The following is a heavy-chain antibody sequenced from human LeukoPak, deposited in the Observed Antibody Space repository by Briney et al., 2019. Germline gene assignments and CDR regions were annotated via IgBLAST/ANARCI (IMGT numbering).Heavy chain of an antibody. V-gene: IGHV3-23*01. J-gene: IGHJ4*02. D-gene: IGHD5-18*01. CDR3: AKDARVDTATVLYTHFDY. Sequence: GASLRLSCAASGFTFSSYAMSWVRQAPGKGLEWVSAISGSGGSTYYADSVKGRFTISRDNSKNTLYLQMNSLRAEDTAVYYCAKDARVDTATVLYTHFDYWGQGTLVTVSS. CDR2: ISGSGGST. CDR1: GFTFSSYA.